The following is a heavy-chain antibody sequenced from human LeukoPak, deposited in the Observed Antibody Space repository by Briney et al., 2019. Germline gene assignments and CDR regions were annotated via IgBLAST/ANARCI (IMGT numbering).Heavy chain of an antibody. CDR3: ARTNAFDI. CDR1: GGSISTNY. CDR2: ISYPWST. J-gene: IGHJ3*02. V-gene: IGHV4-59*01. Sequence: SETLSLTCTVSGGSISTNYWSWIRQPPGKGLEWIGYISYPWSTNYNPSLKSRVTISVDTSKNQFSLRLSSVTAADTAVYYCARTNAFDIWGQGTMVTVSS.